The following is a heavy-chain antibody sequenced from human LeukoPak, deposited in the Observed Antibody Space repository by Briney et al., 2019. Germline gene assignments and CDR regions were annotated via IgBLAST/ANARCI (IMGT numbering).Heavy chain of an antibody. Sequence: SETLSLTCTVSGGPISSSIYYWGWIRQPPGKGLEWIGSIFYSRSTYYNPSLKSRVTISVDTSKNQFSLKLSSVTAADTAVYYCARDGDTAMVKIDYWGQGTLVTVSS. CDR2: IFYSRST. CDR3: ARDGDTAMVKIDY. CDR1: GGPISSSIYY. J-gene: IGHJ4*02. V-gene: IGHV4-39*07. D-gene: IGHD5-18*01.